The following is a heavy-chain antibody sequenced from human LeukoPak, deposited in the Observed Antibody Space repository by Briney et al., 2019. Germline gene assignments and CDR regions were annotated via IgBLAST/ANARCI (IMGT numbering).Heavy chain of an antibody. CDR3: ARDPAGENIFGMVMDWGAFDI. CDR1: GYTFTSYD. J-gene: IGHJ3*02. Sequence: ASVKVSCKASGYTFTSYDISWVRQAPGQGLEWVGWISVYTGNTNFAQKFQGRITMTTDTSTTTAYLELRSLRSDDTAVYYCARDPAGENIFGMVMDWGAFDIWGQGTTVTVSS. CDR2: ISVYTGNT. D-gene: IGHD3-3*02. V-gene: IGHV1-18*01.